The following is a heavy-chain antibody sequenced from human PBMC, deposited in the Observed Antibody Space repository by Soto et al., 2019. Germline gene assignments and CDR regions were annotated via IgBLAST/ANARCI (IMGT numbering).Heavy chain of an antibody. Sequence: AASVKVSCKASGFTFSSSSVQWVRQARGQRLEWIGWIVVDSGDTNFAQKFHERVTITRDMSTRTAYMELSRLRSEDTAVYYCAAERLLYGMDVWGQGTTVTVSS. CDR2: IVVDSGDT. V-gene: IGHV1-58*01. CDR1: GFTFSSSS. J-gene: IGHJ6*02. CDR3: AAERLLYGMDV.